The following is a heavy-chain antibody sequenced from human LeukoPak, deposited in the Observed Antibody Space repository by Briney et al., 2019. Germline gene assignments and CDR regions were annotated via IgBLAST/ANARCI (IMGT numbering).Heavy chain of an antibody. CDR1: GFTFSDYY. D-gene: IGHD3-3*01. CDR2: ISSSSSYT. V-gene: IGHV3-11*06. CDR3: ARYVYGVVTSFDY. J-gene: IGHJ4*02. Sequence: GGSLRLSCAASGFTFSDYYMSWIRQAPGKGLEWVSYISSSSSYTNYADSVKGRFTISRDNAKTSLYLQMNSLRAEDTAVYYCARYVYGVVTSFDYWGQGTLVTVSS.